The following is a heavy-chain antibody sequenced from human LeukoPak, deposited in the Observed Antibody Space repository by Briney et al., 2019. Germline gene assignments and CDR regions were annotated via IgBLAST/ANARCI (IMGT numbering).Heavy chain of an antibody. V-gene: IGHV1-69*04. J-gene: IGHJ6*02. Sequence: ASVKVSCKASGGTFSSYAISWVRQAPGQGLEWMGRIIPILGIANYAQKFQGRVTITADKSTSTAYMEPSSLRSEDTAVYYCASLIVASRPYYYGMDVWGQGTTVTVSS. CDR1: GGTFSSYA. D-gene: IGHD5-12*01. CDR3: ASLIVASRPYYYGMDV. CDR2: IIPILGIA.